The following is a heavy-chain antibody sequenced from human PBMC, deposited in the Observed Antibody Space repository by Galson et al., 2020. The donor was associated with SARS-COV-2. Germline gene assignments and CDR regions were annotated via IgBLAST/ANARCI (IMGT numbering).Heavy chain of an antibody. CDR1: GYIFDDFG. J-gene: IGHJ4*02. Sequence: ASVKVSCKASGYIFDDFGISWVRQAPGQGLEWMGWIKTYNGDTNYAQKLQGRVTMTTDAPTSTAYMELRSLNFDDTAVYFCAREYDAVGNHCYYLDFWGQGDLGTVSS. CDR2: IKTYNGDT. V-gene: IGHV1-18*04. CDR3: AREYDAVGNHCYYLDF. D-gene: IGHD2-15*01.